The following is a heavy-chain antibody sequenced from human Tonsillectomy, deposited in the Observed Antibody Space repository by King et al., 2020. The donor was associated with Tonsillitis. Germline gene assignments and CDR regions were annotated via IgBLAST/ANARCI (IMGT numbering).Heavy chain of an antibody. Sequence: VPLQESGPGLVKPSQTLSLTCTVSGGSISSGGYYWSWIRQHPGKGLEWIGYIYYSGGTYYNPSLKSRVTISVDTSKNQFSLKLSSVTAADTAVYYCARADEYYYDSSGAKGIYYFDYWGQGTLVTVSS. CDR1: GGSISSGGYY. J-gene: IGHJ4*02. D-gene: IGHD3-22*01. CDR3: ARADEYYYDSSGAKGIYYFDY. CDR2: IYYSGGT. V-gene: IGHV4-31*03.